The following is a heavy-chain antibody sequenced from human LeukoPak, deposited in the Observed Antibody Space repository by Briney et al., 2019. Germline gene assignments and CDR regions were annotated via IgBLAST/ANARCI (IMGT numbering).Heavy chain of an antibody. Sequence: GGSLRLSCAASGFTFSSYGMHWVRQAPGKGLGWVAFIRYDGSNKYYADSVKGRFTISRDNSKNTLYLQMNSLRAEDTAVYYCAKDGAIAAAGHFDYWGQGTLVTVSS. V-gene: IGHV3-30*02. D-gene: IGHD6-13*01. CDR3: AKDGAIAAAGHFDY. CDR2: IRYDGSNK. CDR1: GFTFSSYG. J-gene: IGHJ4*02.